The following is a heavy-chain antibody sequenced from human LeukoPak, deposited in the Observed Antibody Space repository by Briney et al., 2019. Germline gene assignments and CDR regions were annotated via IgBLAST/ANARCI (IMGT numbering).Heavy chain of an antibody. Sequence: GRPLRLSCAASGFTFSSYSMNWVRQAPGKGLEWVSSISSSSSYIYYADSVRGRFTISRDNAKNSLYLQMNSLRAEDTAVYYCARDHIAAAGTGDYWGQGTLVTVSS. CDR3: ARDHIAAAGTGDY. CDR2: ISSSSSYI. V-gene: IGHV3-21*01. J-gene: IGHJ4*02. D-gene: IGHD6-13*01. CDR1: GFTFSSYS.